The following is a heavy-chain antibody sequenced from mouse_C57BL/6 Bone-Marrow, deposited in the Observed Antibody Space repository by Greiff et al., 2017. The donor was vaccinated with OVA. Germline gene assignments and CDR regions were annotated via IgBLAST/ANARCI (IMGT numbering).Heavy chain of an antibody. J-gene: IGHJ2*01. V-gene: IGHV1-74*01. CDR2: IHPSDSDT. D-gene: IGHD1-1*01. Sequence: VQLQQPGAELVKPGASVKVSCKASGYTFTSYWMHWVKQRPGQGLEWIGRIHPSDSDTNYNQKFKGKATLTVDKSSSTAYMQISRLTSEDSAVYYGAREDYYGSSFDYWGQGTTLTVSS. CDR1: GYTFTSYW. CDR3: AREDYYGSSFDY.